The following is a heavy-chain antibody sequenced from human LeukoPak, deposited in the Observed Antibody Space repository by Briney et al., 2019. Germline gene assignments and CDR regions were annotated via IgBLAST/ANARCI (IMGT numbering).Heavy chain of an antibody. D-gene: IGHD6-13*01. CDR3: ARIAYSRSVNDAFDI. CDR2: IDWDDDK. V-gene: IGHV2-70*11. J-gene: IGHJ3*02. CDR1: GLSRSTSGMG. Sequence: RASGPTLANPTQTLTLTCNFSGLSRSTSGMGVSWIRQPPGKALEWLARIDWDDDKYYSTSMKTRLTISKDTSKNQVVLTMTNMDPVDTATYYCARIAYSRSVNDAFDIWGQGTMVTVSS.